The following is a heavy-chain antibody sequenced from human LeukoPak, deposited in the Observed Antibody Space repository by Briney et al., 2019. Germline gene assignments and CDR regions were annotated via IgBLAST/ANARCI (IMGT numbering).Heavy chain of an antibody. V-gene: IGHV3-21*01. D-gene: IGHD2-2*01. Sequence: PGGSLRLSCAASGFTLSNYDMNWVRQAPGKGLEWVSSISTSSGYIYYKESVRGGFTISRDDAKNSLYMEMNRLRAEDTAVYYCARADCSSSTCYFRRSWFDPWGQGTLVTVSS. J-gene: IGHJ5*02. CDR2: ISTSSGYI. CDR1: GFTLSNYD. CDR3: ARADCSSSTCYFRRSWFDP.